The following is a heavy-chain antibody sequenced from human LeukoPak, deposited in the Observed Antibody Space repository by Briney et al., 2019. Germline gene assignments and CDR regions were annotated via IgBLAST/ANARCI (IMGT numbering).Heavy chain of an antibody. CDR2: MSPSNGNA. D-gene: IGHD3-10*01. CDR1: GYTFTNYD. CDR3: ARNYYGSGVFEN. J-gene: IGHJ4*02. V-gene: IGHV1-8*01. Sequence: ASVKVSCKASGYTFTNYDINWMRQAPGQGLEWVGWMSPSNGNAGYAQKFQGRVTLTRDTSINTAYMELDSLGSEDTAMYYCARNYYGSGVFENWGQGTLVTVSS.